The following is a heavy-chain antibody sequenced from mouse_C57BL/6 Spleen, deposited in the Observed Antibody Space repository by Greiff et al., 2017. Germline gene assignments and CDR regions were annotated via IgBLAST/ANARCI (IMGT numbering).Heavy chain of an antibody. J-gene: IGHJ1*03. CDR3: ARLDDYDGWYCDV. D-gene: IGHD2-4*01. CDR2: IDPANGNT. V-gene: IGHV14-3*01. CDR1: GFNIKNTY. Sequence: EVKLQESVAELVRPGASVKLSCTASGFNIKNTYMHWVKQRPEQGLEWIGRIDPANGNTKYAPKFQGKATITADTSSNTAYLQLSSLTSEDTAIYYCARLDDYDGWYCDVWGTGTTVTGSS.